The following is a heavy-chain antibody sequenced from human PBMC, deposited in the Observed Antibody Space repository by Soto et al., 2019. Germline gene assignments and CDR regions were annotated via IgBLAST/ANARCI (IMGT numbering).Heavy chain of an antibody. V-gene: IGHV1-8*01. J-gene: IGHJ4*02. CDR2: MNPSSGET. D-gene: IGHD6-19*01. CDR3: ARRPAYSSDWLPFDY. Sequence: QVQLVQSGAEVKKPGASVKVSCKASGYTFTNYDIHWVRQATGQGLEWIGWMNPSSGETGYPQKFGGRAAMTQDSSISTVYMEMSSLGSEVTAVYYCARRPAYSSDWLPFDYWGTGTLVTASS. CDR1: GYTFTNYD.